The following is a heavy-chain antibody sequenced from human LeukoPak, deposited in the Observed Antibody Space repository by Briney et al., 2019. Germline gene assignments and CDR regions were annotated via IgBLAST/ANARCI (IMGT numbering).Heavy chain of an antibody. CDR1: GYTFSSCA. J-gene: IGHJ4*02. Sequence: DSVKVSCKASGYTFSSCAMHWVRQAPGQRLELMGWINAGNSNTNYSQKFQGRVTITRDTSASTAYMELSSLRPEDTAVYYCARVYPYCSSTSFYEAFDYWGQGTLVTVSS. V-gene: IGHV1-3*01. CDR3: ARVYPYCSSTSFYEAFDY. CDR2: INAGNSNT. D-gene: IGHD2-2*01.